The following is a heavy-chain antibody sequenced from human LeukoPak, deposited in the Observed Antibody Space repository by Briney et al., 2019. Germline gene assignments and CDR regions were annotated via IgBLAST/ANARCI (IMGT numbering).Heavy chain of an antibody. J-gene: IGHJ4*02. CDR3: ARVGIYDSSGYSI. V-gene: IGHV4-59*12. Sequence: SETLSLTCTVSGGSISSYYWSWIRQPPGKGLEWIGYIYYSGSTNYNPSLKSRVTISVDTSKNQFSLKLSSVTAADTAVYYCARVGIYDSSGYSIWGQGTLVTVSS. CDR1: GGSISSYY. D-gene: IGHD3-22*01. CDR2: IYYSGST.